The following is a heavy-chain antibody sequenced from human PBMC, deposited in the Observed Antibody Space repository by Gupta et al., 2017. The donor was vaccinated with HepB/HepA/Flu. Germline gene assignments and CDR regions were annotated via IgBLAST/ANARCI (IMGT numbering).Heavy chain of an antibody. V-gene: IGHV1-46*01. D-gene: IGHD5-18*01. Sequence: QVQLVQSGAEVKKTGASVKLSCKASGYTFTMYYIHWVRQAPGQGLEWMGIFNPSDDSTTYAQKFQGRVTMTRDTSTSTVYMELSRLRPEDTAVYYCARGTLGYNYSHDYWGQGTLVTVSS. J-gene: IGHJ4*02. CDR1: GYTFTMYY. CDR2: FNPSDDST. CDR3: ARGTLGYNYSHDY.